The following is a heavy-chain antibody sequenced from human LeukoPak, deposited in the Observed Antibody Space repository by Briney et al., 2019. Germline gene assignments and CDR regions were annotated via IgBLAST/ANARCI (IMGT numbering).Heavy chain of an antibody. J-gene: IGHJ6*02. Sequence: GGSLRLSCATSGFTFVDHAMHWVRQAPGKGLEWVSGISWNSGSIGYADSVKGRFTISRDNAKSSLYLQMNSLRAEDTALYYCAKDVLWFGELSPPYYYYYGMDVWGQGTTVTVSS. CDR2: ISWNSGSI. CDR3: AKDVLWFGELSPPYYYYYGMDV. CDR1: GFTFVDHA. V-gene: IGHV3-9*01. D-gene: IGHD3-10*01.